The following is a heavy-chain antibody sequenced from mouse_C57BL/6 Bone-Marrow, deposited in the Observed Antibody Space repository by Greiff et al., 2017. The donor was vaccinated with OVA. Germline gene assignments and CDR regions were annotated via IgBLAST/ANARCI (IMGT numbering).Heavy chain of an antibody. J-gene: IGHJ3*01. CDR2: IDPNSGGT. Sequence: QVQLKQPGAELVKPGASVKLSCKASGYTFTSYWMHWVKQRPGRGLEWIGRIDPNSGGTKYNEKFKSKATLTVDKPSSTAYMQLSSLTSEDSAVYYCAREEDYGSSYDWFAYWGQGTLVTVSA. CDR3: AREEDYGSSYDWFAY. D-gene: IGHD1-1*01. CDR1: GYTFTSYW. V-gene: IGHV1-72*01.